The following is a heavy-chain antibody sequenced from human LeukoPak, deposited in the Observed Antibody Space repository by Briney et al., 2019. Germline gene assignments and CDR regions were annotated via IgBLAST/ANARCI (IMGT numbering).Heavy chain of an antibody. J-gene: IGHJ3*02. CDR2: ISYDGSNK. CDR1: GFTFSSYA. Sequence: GGSLRLSCAASGFTFSSYAMSWVRQAPGKGLEWVAVISYDGSNKYYADSVKGRFTISRDNSKNTLYLQMNSLRAEDTAVYYCARFWERAFDIWGQGTMVTVSS. V-gene: IGHV3-30*01. D-gene: IGHD1-26*01. CDR3: ARFWERAFDI.